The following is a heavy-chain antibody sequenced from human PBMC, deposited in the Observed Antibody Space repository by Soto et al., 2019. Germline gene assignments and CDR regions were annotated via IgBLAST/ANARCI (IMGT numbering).Heavy chain of an antibody. CDR1: GGTFSSYA. Sequence: SVKVSCKASGGTFSSYAISWVRQAPGQGIEWMGGIIPIFGTANYAQKFQGRVTITADESTSTAYMELSSLRFEVTAVYYCARATAAGDYWGQGTLVTVSS. V-gene: IGHV1-69*13. CDR2: IIPIFGTA. CDR3: ARATAAGDY. J-gene: IGHJ4*02. D-gene: IGHD6-13*01.